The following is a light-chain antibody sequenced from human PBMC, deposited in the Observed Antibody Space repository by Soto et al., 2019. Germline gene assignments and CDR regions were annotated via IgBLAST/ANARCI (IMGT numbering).Light chain of an antibody. Sequence: DIQMTQSPSSLSASVGDSVTITCRASQSIGKYLSWFQQTPGNAPKLLIYAASGLQSGVPSRFSGSGSGTDFTLTINSLQREDFATYYCQQTYNTPLTFGGGTKVDIK. CDR1: QSIGKY. J-gene: IGKJ4*01. V-gene: IGKV1-39*01. CDR2: AAS. CDR3: QQTYNTPLT.